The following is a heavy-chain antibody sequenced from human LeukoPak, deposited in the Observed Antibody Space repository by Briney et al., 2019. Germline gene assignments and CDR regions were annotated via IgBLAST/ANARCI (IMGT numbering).Heavy chain of an antibody. J-gene: IGHJ5*02. V-gene: IGHV4-59*11. CDR2: IYYSGST. D-gene: IGHD6-6*01. CDR1: GGSISSHY. CDR3: AREGAARAFDP. Sequence: SETLSLTCTVSGGSISSHYWSWIRQPPGKGLEWIGYIYYSGSTNYNPSLKSRVTISVDTSKNQFSLKLSSVTAADTAVYYCAREGAARAFDPWGQGTLVTVSS.